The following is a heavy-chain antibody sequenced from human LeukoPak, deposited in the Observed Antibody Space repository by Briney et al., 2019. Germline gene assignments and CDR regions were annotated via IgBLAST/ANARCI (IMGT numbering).Heavy chain of an antibody. J-gene: IGHJ3*02. CDR2: IYHSGST. V-gene: IGHV4-38-2*02. CDR1: GYSISSGYY. CDR3: ATSGFLEWLSPNDAFDI. D-gene: IGHD3-3*01. Sequence: SETLSLTCTVSGYSISSGYYWGWIRQPPGKGLEWIRSIYHSGSTYYNPSLKSRVTISVDPSKNQFSLKLSSVTAADTAVYYCATSGFLEWLSPNDAFDIWGQGTMVTVSS.